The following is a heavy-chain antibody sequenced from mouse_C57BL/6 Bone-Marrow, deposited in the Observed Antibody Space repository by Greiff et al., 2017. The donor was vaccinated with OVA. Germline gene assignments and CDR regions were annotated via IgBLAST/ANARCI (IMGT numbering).Heavy chain of an antibody. CDR3: TRGYSNYYAMDY. Sequence: VQLKESGAELVRPGASVTLSCKASGYTFTDYEMHWVKQTPVHGLEWIGAIDPETGGTAYNQKFKGKAILTADKSSSTAYMELRSLTSEDSAVYYCTRGYSNYYAMDYGGQGTSVTVSS. CDR2: IDPETGGT. CDR1: GYTFTDYE. D-gene: IGHD2-5*01. J-gene: IGHJ4*01. V-gene: IGHV1-15*01.